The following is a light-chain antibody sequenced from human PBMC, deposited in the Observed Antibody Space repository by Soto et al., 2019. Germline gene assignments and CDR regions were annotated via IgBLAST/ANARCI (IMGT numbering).Light chain of an antibody. CDR2: WAS. CDR3: QQYYSNPTWT. CDR1: QSVLYSSNNKNY. J-gene: IGKJ1*01. V-gene: IGKV4-1*01. Sequence: DIVMTQSPDSLAVSLGERATINCKSSQSVLYSSNNKNYLAWYQQKPGQPPKLLIYWASTRESGVPDRFSGSRSGTKFPLTIRSLQAEDVAVYYCQQYYSNPTWTFGQGTQVEIK.